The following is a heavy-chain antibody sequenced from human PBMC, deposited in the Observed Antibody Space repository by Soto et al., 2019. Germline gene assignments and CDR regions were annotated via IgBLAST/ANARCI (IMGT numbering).Heavy chain of an antibody. J-gene: IGHJ6*03. D-gene: IGHD6-13*01. CDR1: GFTFSSYW. V-gene: IGHV3-7*01. CDR2: IKQDGSEK. Sequence: EVQLVESGGGLVQPGGSLRLSCAASGFTFSSYWMSWVRQAPGKGLEWVANIKQDGSEKYYVDSVKGRFTISRDNAKNSLYLQMNSLRAEDTAVYYCSRFGVYSSSWYGDYYYYYMDVWGKGTTVTVSS. CDR3: SRFGVYSSSWYGDYYYYYMDV.